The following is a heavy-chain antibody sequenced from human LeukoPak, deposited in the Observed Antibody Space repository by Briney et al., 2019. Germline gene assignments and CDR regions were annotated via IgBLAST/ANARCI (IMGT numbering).Heavy chain of an antibody. Sequence: GGSLRLSCSASGFTFSSYAMHWVRQAPGKGLEYVSSISSNGGRTYYADSVKGRFTISRDNSKNTLYLQMSSLRAEDTAVYYCVKGFDTAMAYFDYWGQGTLVTVS. J-gene: IGHJ4*02. D-gene: IGHD5-18*01. CDR2: ISSNGGRT. CDR3: VKGFDTAMAYFDY. V-gene: IGHV3-64D*09. CDR1: GFTFSSYA.